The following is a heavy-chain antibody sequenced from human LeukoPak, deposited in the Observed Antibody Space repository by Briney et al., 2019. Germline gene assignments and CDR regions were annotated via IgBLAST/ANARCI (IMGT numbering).Heavy chain of an antibody. V-gene: IGHV4-4*07. J-gene: IGHJ6*03. CDR1: GGSISSYY. CDR2: IYSSGST. Sequence: SETLSLTCTVSGGSISSYYWSWIRQPAGKGLGWIGRIYSSGSTNYNPSLRSRVTMSVDTSKNQFSLKLSSVTAADTAVYYCARDGQDRSYYYYYMDVWGKGPRSPSP. CDR3: ARDGQDRSYYYYYMDV.